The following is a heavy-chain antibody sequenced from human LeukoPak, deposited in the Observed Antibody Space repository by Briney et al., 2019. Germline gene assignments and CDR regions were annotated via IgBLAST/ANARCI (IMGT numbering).Heavy chain of an antibody. V-gene: IGHV3-23*01. D-gene: IGHD6-6*01. CDR1: GVTLSTYA. CDR2: ISSSGSGGNT. Sequence: GGSLRLSCAASGVTLSTYAMSWARQAPGRGLEWVSGISSSGSGGNTYYADSVKGRFTISRDSSKNTLFLHMNSLRVEDTAVYYCAKVRHSSSSLTNFDYWGQGTLVTVSS. CDR3: AKVRHSSSSLTNFDY. J-gene: IGHJ4*02.